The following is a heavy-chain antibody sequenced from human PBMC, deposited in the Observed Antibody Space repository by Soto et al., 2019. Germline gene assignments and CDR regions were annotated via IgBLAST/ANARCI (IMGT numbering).Heavy chain of an antibody. V-gene: IGHV3-74*01. CDR2: INSDGSST. CDR3: AKESYPGSLHFDY. CDR1: GFTFSSYW. J-gene: IGHJ4*02. Sequence: GGSLRLSCAASGFTFSSYWMHWVRQAPGKGLVWVSRINSDGSSTSYADSVKGRFTISRDNSKNTLYLQMNTLRAEDTALYYCAKESYPGSLHFDYWGQGTLVTVSS. D-gene: IGHD1-26*01.